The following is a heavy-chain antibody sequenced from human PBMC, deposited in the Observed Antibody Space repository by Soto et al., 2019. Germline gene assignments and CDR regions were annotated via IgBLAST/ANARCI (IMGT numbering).Heavy chain of an antibody. D-gene: IGHD6-6*01. CDR3: ARLKGQLPNYYYGMDV. V-gene: IGHV3-48*03. CDR1: GFTFSSYE. J-gene: IGHJ6*02. Sequence: GGSLRLSCAASGFTFSSYEMNWVRQAPGKGLEWVSYISSSGSTIYYADSVKGRFTISRDNSKNSLYLQMNSLRAEDTAVYYCARLKGQLPNYYYGMDVWGQGTTVTVSS. CDR2: ISSSGSTI.